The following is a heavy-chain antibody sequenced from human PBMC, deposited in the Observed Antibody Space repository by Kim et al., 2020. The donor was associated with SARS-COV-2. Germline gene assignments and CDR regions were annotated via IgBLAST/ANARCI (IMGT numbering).Heavy chain of an antibody. CDR3: ARENAAAADHYGMDV. CDR2: IYTSGST. CDR1: GGSISSYY. D-gene: IGHD6-13*01. J-gene: IGHJ6*02. V-gene: IGHV4-4*07. Sequence: SETLSLTCTVSGGSISSYYWSWIRQPAGKGLEWIGRIYTSGSTNYNPSLKSRVTMSVDTSKNQFSLKLSSVTAADTAVYYCARENAAAADHYGMDVWGQGTTVTVSS.